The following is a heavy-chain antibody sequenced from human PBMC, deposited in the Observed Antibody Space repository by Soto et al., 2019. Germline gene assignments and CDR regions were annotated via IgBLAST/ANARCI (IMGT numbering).Heavy chain of an antibody. CDR1: GVTLSSAW. CDR2: IKEDGSER. J-gene: IGHJ4*02. CDR3: VRSYDF. V-gene: IGHV3-7*05. Sequence: EVQLVESGGGLVQPGGSLRLSCAASGVTLSSAWMTWVRQAPGKGLEWVANIKEDGSERYYVHSVEGRFTVSRDNAKNSLYLQMDILRAEDSAIYYCVRSYDFRGQGTQVTVSS.